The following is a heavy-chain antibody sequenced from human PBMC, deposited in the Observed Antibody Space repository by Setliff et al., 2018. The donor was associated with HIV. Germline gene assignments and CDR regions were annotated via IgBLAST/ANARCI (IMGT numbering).Heavy chain of an antibody. CDR2: ISGSGDST. J-gene: IGHJ5*02. CDR3: AKDYTTTFWEYNWFDL. Sequence: PGGSLRLSCAASGFTFNYHAMTWVRQAPGKGLEWVSGISGSGDSTFYAHSVKGRFTISRDNSRDTLYLEMNDLRAEDTGLYYCAKDYTTTFWEYNWFDLWGQGTLVTVSS. V-gene: IGHV3-23*01. D-gene: IGHD3-3*01. CDR1: GFTFNYHA.